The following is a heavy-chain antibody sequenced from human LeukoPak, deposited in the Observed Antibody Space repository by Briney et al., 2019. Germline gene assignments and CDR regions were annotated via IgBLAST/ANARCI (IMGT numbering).Heavy chain of an antibody. CDR1: GGTFISYA. J-gene: IGHJ6*02. CDR2: IIPIFGTA. CDR3: ARALESVGPTGYYYYGMDV. V-gene: IGHV1-69*13. D-gene: IGHD1-1*01. Sequence: SVKVSCKASGGTFISYAISWVRQAPGQGLEWMGGIIPIFGTANYAQKFQGRVTITADESTSTAYMELSSLRSEDTAVYYCARALESVGPTGYYYYGMDVWGQGTTVTVSS.